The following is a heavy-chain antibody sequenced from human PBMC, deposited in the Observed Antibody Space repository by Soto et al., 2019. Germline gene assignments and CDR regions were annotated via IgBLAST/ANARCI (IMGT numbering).Heavy chain of an antibody. CDR2: IYPGDSDT. CDR3: ARPTYYYDSSGYSHENWFDP. V-gene: IGHV5-51*01. Sequence: GESLKISCKGSGYSFTSYWIGWVRQMPGKGLEWMGIIYPGDSDTRYSPSFQGQVTISADKSISTAYLQWSSLKASDTAMYYCARPTYYYDSSGYSHENWFDPWGQGTLVTVSS. J-gene: IGHJ5*02. CDR1: GYSFTSYW. D-gene: IGHD3-22*01.